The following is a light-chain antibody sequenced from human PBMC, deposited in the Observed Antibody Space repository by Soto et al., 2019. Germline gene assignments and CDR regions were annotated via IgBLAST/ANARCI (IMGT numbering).Light chain of an antibody. CDR2: KAS. CDR1: QSISSW. J-gene: IGKJ1*01. CDR3: KQYTTYWT. Sequence: DIQMTQSPSTLSASIGDRVTITCRASQSISSWLAWYQQKPGKAPKLLIYKASSLESGVPSRFSGSGSGTEFTLTISSLQPDDFATYYCKQYTTYWTFGQGTKVEI. V-gene: IGKV1-5*03.